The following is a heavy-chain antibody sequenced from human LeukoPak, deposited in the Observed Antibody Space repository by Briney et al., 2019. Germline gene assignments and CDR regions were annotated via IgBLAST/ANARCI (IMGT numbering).Heavy chain of an antibody. CDR2: IYYSGST. Sequence: SETLSLTCTVSGGSISSSSYYWGWIRQPPGKGLEWIGSIYYSGSTYYNPSLKSRVTISVDTSKNQFSLKLSSVTAADTAVYYCARGSYYYGSGSYYKYNWFDPWGQGTLVTVSS. J-gene: IGHJ5*02. CDR3: ARGSYYYGSGSYYKYNWFDP. CDR1: GGSISSSSYY. D-gene: IGHD3-10*01. V-gene: IGHV4-39*07.